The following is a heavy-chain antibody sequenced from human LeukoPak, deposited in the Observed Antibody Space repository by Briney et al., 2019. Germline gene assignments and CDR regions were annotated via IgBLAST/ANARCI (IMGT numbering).Heavy chain of an antibody. D-gene: IGHD1-26*01. V-gene: IGHV5-10-1*01. CDR2: IDPSDSYT. CDR1: GYSFTTYW. CDR3: ARRGRYSGNYYSLGY. J-gene: IGHJ4*02. Sequence: HGESLKISCKGSGYSFTTYWISWVRQMPGKGLEWMGRIDPSDSYTDYSPSFQGHVSISVDKSISTAYLQWSSLKASDTAMYYCARRGRYSGNYYSLGYWGQGTLVTVSS.